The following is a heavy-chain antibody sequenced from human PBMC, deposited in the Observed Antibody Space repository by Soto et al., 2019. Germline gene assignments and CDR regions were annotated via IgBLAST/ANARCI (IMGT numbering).Heavy chain of an antibody. J-gene: IGHJ6*02. CDR1: GFTFSSYA. Sequence: PGGSLRLSCAASGFTFSSYAMSWVRQAPGKGLEWVSAISGSGGSTYYADSVKGRFTISRDNSKNTLYLQMNSLRAEDTAVYYSAKHFGDYYYYYGMDVWGQGTTVTVSS. D-gene: IGHD3-16*01. V-gene: IGHV3-23*01. CDR2: ISGSGGST. CDR3: AKHFGDYYYYYGMDV.